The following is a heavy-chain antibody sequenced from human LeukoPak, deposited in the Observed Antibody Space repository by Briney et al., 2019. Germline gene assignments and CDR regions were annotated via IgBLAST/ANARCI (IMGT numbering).Heavy chain of an antibody. D-gene: IGHD5-18*01. Sequence: SGGSLRLSCVASGFTFGTYWMNWVRQSPGKGLEWVATIKEDGSEKYYMDSVKGRFTISRDNAKSSLYLQMNCLRVEGTAVYYCARGGYRFGPNYWGQGTLVSVSS. V-gene: IGHV3-7*03. J-gene: IGHJ4*02. CDR3: ARGGYRFGPNY. CDR2: IKEDGSEK. CDR1: GFTFGTYW.